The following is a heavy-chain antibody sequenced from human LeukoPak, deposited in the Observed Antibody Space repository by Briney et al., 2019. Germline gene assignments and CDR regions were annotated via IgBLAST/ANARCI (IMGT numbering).Heavy chain of an antibody. CDR3: ARVAFGSSYWYFDL. CDR2: INAGNGNT. J-gene: IGHJ2*01. CDR1: GYTFTSYA. D-gene: IGHD6-13*01. Sequence: ASVKVSCKASGYTFTSYAMHWVRQAPGQRLEWMGWINAGNGNTKYSRKFQGRVTVTRDTSASTAYMELSSLRSEDTAVYYCARVAFGSSYWYFDLWGRGTLVTVSS. V-gene: IGHV1-3*01.